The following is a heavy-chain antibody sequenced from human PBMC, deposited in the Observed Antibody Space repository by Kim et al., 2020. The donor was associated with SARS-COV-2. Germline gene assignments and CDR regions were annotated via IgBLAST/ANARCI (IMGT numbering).Heavy chain of an antibody. CDR3: AREVARPYYFDY. D-gene: IGHD5-12*01. Sequence: SETLSLTCTVSGGSISSGGYYWSWIRQHPGKGLEWIGYIYYSGSTYYNPSLKSRVTISVDTSKNQFSLKLSSVTAADTAVYYCAREVARPYYFDYWGQGTLVTVSS. CDR2: IYYSGST. CDR1: GGSISSGGYY. J-gene: IGHJ4*02. V-gene: IGHV4-31*03.